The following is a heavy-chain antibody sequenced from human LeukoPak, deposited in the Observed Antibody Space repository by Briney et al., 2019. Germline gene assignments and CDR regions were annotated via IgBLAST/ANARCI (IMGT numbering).Heavy chain of an antibody. V-gene: IGHV1-69*13. CDR3: ARDYDILTGTDY. CDR1: GGTFSGYA. J-gene: IGHJ4*02. CDR2: IIPIFGTA. D-gene: IGHD3-9*01. Sequence: GASVKVSCKASGGTFSGYAISWVRQAPGQGLEWMGGIIPIFGTANYAQKFQGRVTITADESTSTAYMELSSLRSEDTAVYYCARDYDILTGTDYRGQGTLVTVSS.